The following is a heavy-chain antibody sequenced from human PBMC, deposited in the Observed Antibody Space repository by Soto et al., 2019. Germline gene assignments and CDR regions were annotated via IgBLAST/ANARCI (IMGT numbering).Heavy chain of an antibody. J-gene: IGHJ4*02. V-gene: IGHV2-5*02. Sequence: QITLKESGPTLVKPTQTLTLTCTFSGFSLSTSGVGVGWIRQPPGKALEWLALIYWDDDKRYSPSLKSRLTTPNDPSKNQVVLTITNMDPVDTATYYCSPKSSFSGSGSYFRYWGQGTLVTVSS. CDR1: GFSLSTSGVG. CDR3: SPKSSFSGSGSYFRY. CDR2: IYWDDDK. D-gene: IGHD3-10*01.